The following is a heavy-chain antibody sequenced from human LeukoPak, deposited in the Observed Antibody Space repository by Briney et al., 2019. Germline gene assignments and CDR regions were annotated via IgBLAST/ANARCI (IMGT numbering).Heavy chain of an antibody. CDR2: IGGWSDPI. CDR1: GFTFSSYG. Sequence: PGGSLRLSCRVSGFTFSSYGMNWVRQAPGKGLEWVAYIGGWSDPIDYADSVKGRFTVSGDNGDSTLYLQMDSLRVDDTALYYCARDPGFAVARWGQGARVIVSS. V-gene: IGHV3-48*04. CDR3: ARDPGFAVAR. J-gene: IGHJ4*02.